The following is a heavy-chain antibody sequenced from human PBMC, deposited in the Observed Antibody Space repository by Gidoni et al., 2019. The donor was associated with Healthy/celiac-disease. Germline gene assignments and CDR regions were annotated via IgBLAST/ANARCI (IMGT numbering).Heavy chain of an antibody. J-gene: IGHJ6*02. CDR1: GFTFSSYW. CDR3: ARDNVRYYDFWSGYYTDYYYGMDV. Sequence: EVQLVESGGGLVQPGGSLRLSCAASGFTFSSYWMHWVRQAPGKGLVWVSRINSDGSSTSYADSVKGRFTISRDNAKNTLYLQMNSLRAEDTAVYYCARDNVRYYDFWSGYYTDYYYGMDVWGQGTTVTVSS. D-gene: IGHD3-3*01. V-gene: IGHV3-74*01. CDR2: INSDGSST.